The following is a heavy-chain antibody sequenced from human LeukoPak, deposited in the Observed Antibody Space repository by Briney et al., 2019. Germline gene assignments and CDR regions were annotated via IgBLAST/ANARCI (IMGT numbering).Heavy chain of an antibody. V-gene: IGHV4-61*02. CDR2: IYTSGST. Sequence: SETLSHTCTVSGGSISSGSYYWSWIRQPAGKGQEWIGRIYTSGSTNYNPSLKSRVTISVDTSKNQFSLKLSSVTAADTAVYYCARDLGRGYSYGINWFDPWGQGTLVTVSS. CDR1: GGSISSGSYY. CDR3: ARDLGRGYSYGINWFDP. D-gene: IGHD5-18*01. J-gene: IGHJ5*02.